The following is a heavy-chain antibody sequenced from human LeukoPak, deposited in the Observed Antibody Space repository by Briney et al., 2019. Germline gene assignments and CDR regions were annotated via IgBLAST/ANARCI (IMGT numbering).Heavy chain of an antibody. CDR3: ARDPSTYYDILTGSDTLDY. CDR1: GFTFSSYS. J-gene: IGHJ4*02. Sequence: GGSLRLSCAASGFTFSSYSMNWVRQAPGKGLEWVSSISSSSSYIYYADSVKGRFTISRDNAKNSLYLQMNSLRAEDTAVYYCARDPSTYYDILTGSDTLDYWGQGTLVTVS. CDR2: ISSSSSYI. V-gene: IGHV3-21*01. D-gene: IGHD3-9*01.